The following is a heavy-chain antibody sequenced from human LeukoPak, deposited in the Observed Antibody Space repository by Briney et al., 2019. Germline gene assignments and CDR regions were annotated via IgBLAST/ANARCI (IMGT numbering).Heavy chain of an antibody. J-gene: IGHJ4*02. CDR3: ARSQGSTYNPRSGFDY. D-gene: IGHD1-14*01. Sequence: PGGSLRLSCAVSGITFSRLPMTWVRQAPGKGLEWVTILWYDGNNKYYADSVKGRFTISRDTSKNTVYLQMNSLRPEDTAVYYCARSQGSTYNPRSGFDYWGQGTLVTVSS. CDR1: GITFSRLP. CDR2: LWYDGNNK. V-gene: IGHV3-33*08.